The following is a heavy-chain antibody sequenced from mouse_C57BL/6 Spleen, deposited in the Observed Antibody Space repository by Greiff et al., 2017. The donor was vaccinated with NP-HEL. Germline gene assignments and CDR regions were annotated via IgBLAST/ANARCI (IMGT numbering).Heavy chain of an antibody. CDR2: IDPKSGGT. V-gene: IGHV1-72*01. D-gene: IGHD2-5*01. CDR1: GYTFTSYW. J-gene: IGHJ3*01. CDR3: ARSDYYSNWDWFAY. Sequence: VQLQQPGAELVKPGASVKLSCKASGYTFTSYWMHWVKQRPGRGLEWIGRIDPKSGGTKYNEKFKSKATLTVDKPSSTAYMQLSSLTSEDSAVYYCARSDYYSNWDWFAYWGQGTLVTVSA.